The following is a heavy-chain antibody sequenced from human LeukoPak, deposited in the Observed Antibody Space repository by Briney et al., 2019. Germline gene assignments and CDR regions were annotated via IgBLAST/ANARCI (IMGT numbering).Heavy chain of an antibody. D-gene: IGHD3-10*01. V-gene: IGHV1-2*02. Sequence: APVKVSCKASGYTFTGYYIHWVRQAPGQGLEWMGWINPNSGGTNYAQKFQGRVTMTRDTSISTAYMELSRLRSDDTAVYYCARDAGEVSLDYYMDVWGKGTTVTVSS. CDR1: GYTFTGYY. CDR2: INPNSGGT. CDR3: ARDAGEVSLDYYMDV. J-gene: IGHJ6*03.